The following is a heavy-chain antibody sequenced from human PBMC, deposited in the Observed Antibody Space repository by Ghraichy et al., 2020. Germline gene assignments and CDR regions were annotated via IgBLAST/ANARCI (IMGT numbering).Heavy chain of an antibody. CDR3: ARGDYYWSS. V-gene: IGHV4-59*01. Sequence: SETLSLTCTVSGGSISSYYWSWIRQPPGKGLEWIGYIYYIGNTNYNPSLKSRVTISVDTSKNQFSLQLSSVTAADTAVYYCARGDYYWSSWGQGTLVTVSS. CDR2: IYYIGNT. D-gene: IGHD2-21*02. J-gene: IGHJ4*02. CDR1: GGSISSYY.